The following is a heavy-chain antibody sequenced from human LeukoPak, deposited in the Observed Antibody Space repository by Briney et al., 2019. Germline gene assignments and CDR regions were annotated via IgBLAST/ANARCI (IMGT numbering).Heavy chain of an antibody. CDR1: GYTFTSYD. D-gene: IGHD3-22*01. V-gene: IGHV1-8*01. J-gene: IGHJ4*02. Sequence: ASVKVSCKTSGYTFTSYDINWVRQATGQGLEWMGWMNPNSGNTGYAQKFQGRVTMTRNTSISTAYMELSSLRSEDTAVYYCARARGGTMIVVVPYYFDYWGQGTLVTVSS. CDR3: ARARGGTMIVVVPYYFDY. CDR2: MNPNSGNT.